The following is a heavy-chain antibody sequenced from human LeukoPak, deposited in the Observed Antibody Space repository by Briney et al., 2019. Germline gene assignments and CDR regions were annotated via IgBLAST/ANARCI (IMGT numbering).Heavy chain of an antibody. D-gene: IGHD3-10*01. CDR1: GFSFYIYA. CDR2: ISGNGDDT. Sequence: GGSLRLSCATSGFSFYIYAMHWVRHSPGRGLEWVSLISGNGDDTFYADSLKGRVTISRENSKDTVFLVMNGLTAEDTGIYYCARDMYDFGSGPVDHWGQGTLVTVSS. CDR3: ARDMYDFGSGPVDH. J-gene: IGHJ4*02. V-gene: IGHV3-43*02.